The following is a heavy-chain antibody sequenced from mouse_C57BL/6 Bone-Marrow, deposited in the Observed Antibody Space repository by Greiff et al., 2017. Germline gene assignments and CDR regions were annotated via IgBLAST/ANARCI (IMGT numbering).Heavy chain of an antibody. J-gene: IGHJ3*01. CDR2: ISDGGSYT. CDR3: ARITTVVAPFAY. Sequence: EVKVVESGGGLVKPGGSLKLSCAASGFTFSSYAMSWVRQTPGKRLEWVATISDGGSYTYYPDNVKGRFTISRDNAKNNLYLQMSHLKSEDTAMYYCARITTVVAPFAYWGQGTLVTVSA. V-gene: IGHV5-4*03. D-gene: IGHD1-1*01. CDR1: GFTFSSYA.